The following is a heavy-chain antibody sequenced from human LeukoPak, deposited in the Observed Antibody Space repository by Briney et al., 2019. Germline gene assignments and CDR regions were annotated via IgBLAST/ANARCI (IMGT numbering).Heavy chain of an antibody. V-gene: IGHV4-34*01. CDR2: LYYSGTT. Sequence: SETLSLTCAVYGGSFSGYYWSWIRQPPGKGLAWIGSLYYSGTTYYNPSLKSRVTISVDRSKNQFSLKLSSVTAADTAVYYCARERGYSTSFNSQNYFDYWGQGTLVTVSS. CDR3: ARERGYSTSFNSQNYFDY. CDR1: GGSFSGYY. J-gene: IGHJ4*02. D-gene: IGHD6-6*01.